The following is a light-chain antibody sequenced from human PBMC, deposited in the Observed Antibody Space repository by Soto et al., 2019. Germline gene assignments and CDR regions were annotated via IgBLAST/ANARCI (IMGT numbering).Light chain of an antibody. Sequence: SSLTQPASVSGSPGQSITISCTGTSSDVGGYNYVSLYQQHPGKAPKLMIYDVSNRPSGVSNRFSGSKSGNTASLTISGLQAEDEADYYCSSYTGSSTYVFGTGTQLTVL. J-gene: IGLJ1*01. CDR1: SSDVGGYNY. CDR2: DVS. CDR3: SSYTGSSTYV. V-gene: IGLV2-14*03.